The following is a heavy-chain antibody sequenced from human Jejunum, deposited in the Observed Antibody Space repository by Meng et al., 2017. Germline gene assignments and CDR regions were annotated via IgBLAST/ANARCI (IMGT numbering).Heavy chain of an antibody. CDR1: GFTVSSNF. Sequence: EVKLWGTGGGLVQPGGSLRLSCAASGFTVSSNFMSWVRQSPVRGLEWVSVIYSDGQTFYSDSVRGRFTISRDNSKNTVYLQMNSLRVEDTAIYYCVRAINWYYEDWGQGTLVTVSS. J-gene: IGHJ4*02. CDR3: VRAINWYYED. V-gene: IGHV3-53*02. CDR2: IYSDGQT.